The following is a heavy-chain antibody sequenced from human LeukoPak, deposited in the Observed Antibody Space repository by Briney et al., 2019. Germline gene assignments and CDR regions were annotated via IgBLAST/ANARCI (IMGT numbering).Heavy chain of an antibody. V-gene: IGHV3-21*01. CDR1: GFTFSSYS. J-gene: IGHJ4*02. CDR2: ISSSSSYV. D-gene: IGHD3-16*02. Sequence: MTGGSLRLSCAASGFTFSSYSMNWVRQAPGKGLEWVSSISSSSSYVYYADSVKGRFTISRDNAKNSLYLQMNSLRAEDTAVYYCARITFGGVIAVWGQGTLVTVSP. CDR3: ARITFGGVIAV.